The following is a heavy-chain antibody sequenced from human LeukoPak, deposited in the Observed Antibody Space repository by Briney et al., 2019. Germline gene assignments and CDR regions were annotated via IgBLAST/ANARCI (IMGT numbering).Heavy chain of an antibody. CDR2: IKHSGST. CDR3: ARIRCGHSGSVCYNH. V-gene: IGHV4-34*01. CDR1: GGSFNGHH. D-gene: IGHD2-21*01. Sequence: SETLSLTCAVYGGSFNGHHWTWIRQAPGKGLEWIGEIKHSGSTNYNPSLKSRVTISVDTSKNHFSLKLSSVTAADTALYYCARIRCGHSGSVCYNHWGLGTLVTVSS. J-gene: IGHJ4*02.